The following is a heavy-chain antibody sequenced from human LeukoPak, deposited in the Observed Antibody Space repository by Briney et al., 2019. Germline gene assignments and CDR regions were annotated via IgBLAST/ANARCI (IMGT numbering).Heavy chain of an antibody. J-gene: IGHJ4*02. CDR2: ITTGGSST. CDR1: GFTFSSYE. D-gene: IGHD2-21*02. Sequence: GGSLRLSCAASGFTFSSYEMNWVRQAPGKGLEWIAYITTGGSSTYYADSVKGRFTISRDNTKDSLFLQMNSLRAEDTAVYYCARAGVTASIFDYWGQGTLVTVSS. CDR3: ARAGVTASIFDY. V-gene: IGHV3-48*03.